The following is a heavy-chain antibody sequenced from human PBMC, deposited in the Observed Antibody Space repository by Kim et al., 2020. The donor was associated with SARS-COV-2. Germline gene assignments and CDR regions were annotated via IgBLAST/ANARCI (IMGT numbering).Heavy chain of an antibody. CDR3: ARAQVWGSYRLDY. D-gene: IGHD3-16*02. J-gene: IGHJ4*02. CDR2: IIPIFGTA. Sequence: SVKVSCKASGGTFSSYAISWVRQAPGQGLEWMGGIIPIFGTANYAQKFQGRVTITADKSTSTAYMELSSLRSEDTAVYYCARAQVWGSYRLDYWGQGTLVTGSS. CDR1: GGTFSSYA. V-gene: IGHV1-69*06.